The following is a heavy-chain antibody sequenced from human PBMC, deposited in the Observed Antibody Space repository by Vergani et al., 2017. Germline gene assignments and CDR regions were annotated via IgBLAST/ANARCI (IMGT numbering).Heavy chain of an antibody. CDR1: GGSISSYY. V-gene: IGHV4-59*01. J-gene: IGHJ5*02. CDR2: IYYSGST. Sequence: QVQLQESGPGLVKPSETLSLTCTVSGGSISSYYWSWIRQPPGNGLEWIGYIYYSGSTTFNPSLKCRVPISLDTSKNQFSLKLSSVTAADTAVYYCARLVVVPAAILLGWFDPWGQGTLVTVSS. CDR3: ARLVVVPAAILLGWFDP. D-gene: IGHD2-2*02.